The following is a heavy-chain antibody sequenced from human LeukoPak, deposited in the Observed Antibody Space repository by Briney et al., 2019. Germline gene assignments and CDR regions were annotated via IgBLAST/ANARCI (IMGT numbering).Heavy chain of an antibody. CDR2: INSDGRST. Sequence: PGGSLRLSCAASGFTFSRYWMHWVRQAPGKGLVWVSRINSDGRSTNYADSVKGRFTTSRDNAKNTLYLQMNSLRAEDTAVYYCARDPDSSGWSSIEYWGQGTLVTVSS. D-gene: IGHD6-19*01. J-gene: IGHJ4*02. V-gene: IGHV3-74*01. CDR1: GFTFSRYW. CDR3: ARDPDSSGWSSIEY.